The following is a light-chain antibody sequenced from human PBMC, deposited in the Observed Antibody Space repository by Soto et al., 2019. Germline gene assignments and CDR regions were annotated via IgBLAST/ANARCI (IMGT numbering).Light chain of an antibody. Sequence: EFVLTQSPGTLSFSPGERATLSCRASQTVRNNYLAWYQQKPGQAPKLLIHDASSRATGIPDRFSGGGSGTDFILTISRLEPEDFAVYYCQQFSSYPLTFGGGTRLEIK. CDR3: QQFSSYPLT. CDR2: DAS. V-gene: IGKV3-20*01. J-gene: IGKJ5*01. CDR1: QTVRNNY.